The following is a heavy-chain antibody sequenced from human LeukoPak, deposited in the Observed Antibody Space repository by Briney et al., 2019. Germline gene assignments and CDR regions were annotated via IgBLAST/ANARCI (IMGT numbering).Heavy chain of an antibody. V-gene: IGHV3-23*01. CDR2: ISGSGGST. D-gene: IGHD3-10*01. J-gene: IGHJ6*02. CDR1: GFTFSSYA. Sequence: GGSLRLSCAASGFTFSSYAMSWVRQAPGKGLEWVPVISGSGGSTYYADSVKGRFTISRDNSKNTLYLQMNSLRAEDTAVYYCAKHYYAYYYAMDVWGQGTTVTVSS. CDR3: AKHYYAYYYAMDV.